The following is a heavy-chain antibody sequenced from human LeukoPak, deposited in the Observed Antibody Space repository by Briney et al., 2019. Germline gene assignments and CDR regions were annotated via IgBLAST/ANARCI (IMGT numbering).Heavy chain of an antibody. CDR3: ARSYGFWSGYYYFDY. V-gene: IGHV1-2*02. J-gene: IGHJ4*02. D-gene: IGHD3-3*01. CDR1: GYTFTSYD. CDR2: INPNSGGT. Sequence: ASVKVSCKASGYTFTSYDINWARQATGQGLEWMGWINPNSGGTNYAQKFQGRVTMTRDTSISTAYMELSRLRSDDTAVYYCARSYGFWSGYYYFDYWGQGTLVTVSS.